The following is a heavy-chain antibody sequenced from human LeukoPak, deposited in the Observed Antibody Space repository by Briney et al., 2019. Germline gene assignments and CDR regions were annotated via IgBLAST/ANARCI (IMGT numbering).Heavy chain of an antibody. CDR2: ISGSGGST. CDR3: AGLSGYYYSFDY. Sequence: PGGSLRLSCTASGFTFGDYAMSWFRQAPGKGLEWVSAISGSGGSTYYADSVKGRSTISRDNSKNTLYLQMNSLRAEDTAVYYCAGLSGYYYSFDYWGQGPLVTVSS. D-gene: IGHD3-3*01. J-gene: IGHJ4*02. V-gene: IGHV3-23*01. CDR1: GFTFGDYA.